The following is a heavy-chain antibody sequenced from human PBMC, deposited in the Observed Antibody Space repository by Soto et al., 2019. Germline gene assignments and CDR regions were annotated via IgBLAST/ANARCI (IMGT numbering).Heavy chain of an antibody. J-gene: IGHJ4*02. CDR1: GFTFSMYW. CDR3: TRGPRSTSTGTGAF. V-gene: IGHV3-74*01. Sequence: GGSLRLSCAASGFTFSMYWMHWVRQVPGKGPEWVSRINDDGTHTNYADSVKGRFTISRDNAKNTLYLQMNDLRAEDTAVYYCTRGPRSTSTGTGAFWGQGTLVTVSS. CDR2: INDDGTHT. D-gene: IGHD3-10*01.